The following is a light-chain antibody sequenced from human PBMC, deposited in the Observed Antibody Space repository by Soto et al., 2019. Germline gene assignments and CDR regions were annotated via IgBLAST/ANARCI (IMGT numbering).Light chain of an antibody. CDR3: QQYYSTPPTFT. J-gene: IGKJ2*01. CDR2: WAS. V-gene: IGKV4-1*01. CDR1: QSVLYSSDNKNY. Sequence: DIVMTQSPDSLAVSLGERATINCKSSQSVLYSSDNKNYLAWYQQKPGQPPKLLIYWASTRESGVPDRFSGSGSGTDFTLTVSSLQAEDVAVYSCQQYYSTPPTFTFGQGTKLEIK.